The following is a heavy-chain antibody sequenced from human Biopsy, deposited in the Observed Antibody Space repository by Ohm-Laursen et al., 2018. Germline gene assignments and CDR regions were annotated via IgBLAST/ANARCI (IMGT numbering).Heavy chain of an antibody. Sequence: SETLSLTCAVYGGSFNGYFWSWIRQPPGKGLEWIGDITQSGSTNYSPSLKSRVTISVDTSKNQFSLKLSSMTAADTAVYYCAREPRIAAVAYFDPWGQGTLVTVSS. CDR2: ITQSGST. CDR3: AREPRIAAVAYFDP. D-gene: IGHD6-13*01. J-gene: IGHJ5*02. CDR1: GGSFNGYF. V-gene: IGHV4-34*01.